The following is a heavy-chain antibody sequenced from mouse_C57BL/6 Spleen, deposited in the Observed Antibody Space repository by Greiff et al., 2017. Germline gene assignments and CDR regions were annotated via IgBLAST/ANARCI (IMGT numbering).Heavy chain of an antibody. CDR1: GFTFSSYA. J-gene: IGHJ3*01. D-gene: IGHD2-5*01. CDR3: AREDSNYVWFAY. CDR2: ISDGGSYT. Sequence: EVKLVESGGGLVKPGGSLKLSCAASGFTFSSYAMSWVRQTPEKRLEWVATISDGGSYTYYPDNVKGRFTISRDNAKNNLYLQMSLLKSEDTAMYYCAREDSNYVWFAYWGQGTLVTVSA. V-gene: IGHV5-4*01.